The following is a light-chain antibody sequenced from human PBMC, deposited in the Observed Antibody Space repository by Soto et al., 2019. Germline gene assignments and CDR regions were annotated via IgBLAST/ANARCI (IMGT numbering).Light chain of an antibody. J-gene: IGLJ2*01. CDR3: CSYTSLSSVV. CDR2: GVS. V-gene: IGLV2-14*01. Sequence: QSALTQPASVSGSPGQSITISCTGTSSDVGGYNHVSWYQHPPGRAPKLILFGVSDRPLGVSHRFSGSKSGNTASLTISGLQAEDEADYYCCSYTSLSSVVFGGGTKVTVL. CDR1: SSDVGGYNH.